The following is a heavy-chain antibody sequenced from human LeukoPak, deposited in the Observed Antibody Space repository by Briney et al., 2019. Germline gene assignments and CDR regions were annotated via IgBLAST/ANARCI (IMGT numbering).Heavy chain of an antibody. CDR1: GGSISSYY. CDR3: ARKRAEYGDYDDYYYGMDV. V-gene: IGHV4-4*07. CDR2: IYSSGST. Sequence: SETLSLTCNVSGGSISSYYWSWIRQPAGKGLEWIGRIYSSGSTNYNSSLKSRVTMSVDTSKNQFSLNLTSVTAADTAVYYCARKRAEYGDYDDYYYGMDVWGQGTTVTVSS. J-gene: IGHJ6*02. D-gene: IGHD4-17*01.